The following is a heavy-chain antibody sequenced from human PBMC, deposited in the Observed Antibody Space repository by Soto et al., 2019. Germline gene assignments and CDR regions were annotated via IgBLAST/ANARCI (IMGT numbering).Heavy chain of an antibody. V-gene: IGHV4-31*03. Sequence: QVQLQESGPGLVKPSQTLSLTCTVSGGPIINGDTYLNWLRQHPEKGLEWMGYINDRVTTNYHPALKSRMLISIDTSKNQYSLRLTSVTAADTAVYFCARDAPGAAPYWGQGTLVTVSS. CDR3: ARDAPGAAPY. CDR2: INDRVTT. D-gene: IGHD6-13*01. J-gene: IGHJ4*02. CDR1: GGPIINGDTY.